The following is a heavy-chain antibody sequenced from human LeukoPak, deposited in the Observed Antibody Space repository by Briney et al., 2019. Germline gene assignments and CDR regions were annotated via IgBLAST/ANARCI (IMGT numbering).Heavy chain of an antibody. Sequence: SETLSLTCTVSGGSISSSSYYWGWIRQPPGKGLEWIGSIYYSGSTYYNPSLKSRVTISVDTSKNQFSLKLSSVTAADTAVYYCARQITESPYYFDYWGQGTLVTVST. CDR2: IYYSGST. CDR1: GGSISSSSYY. D-gene: IGHD3-16*01. J-gene: IGHJ4*02. V-gene: IGHV4-39*01. CDR3: ARQITESPYYFDY.